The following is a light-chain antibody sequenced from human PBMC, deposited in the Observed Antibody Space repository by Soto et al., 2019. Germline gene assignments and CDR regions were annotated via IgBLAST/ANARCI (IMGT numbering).Light chain of an antibody. CDR1: QNITKF. CDR2: VTS. V-gene: IGKV1-39*01. Sequence: DLQMTQSPSSLSASVGDRVTVTCRPSQNITKFLNWYQEKPGKAPKVLIYVTSNLENGVPSRFSGSGSGTEFTRTISSLQPEDFATNYYQQSYTAPGTFGQGTRVEV. CDR3: QQSYTAPGT. J-gene: IGKJ1*01.